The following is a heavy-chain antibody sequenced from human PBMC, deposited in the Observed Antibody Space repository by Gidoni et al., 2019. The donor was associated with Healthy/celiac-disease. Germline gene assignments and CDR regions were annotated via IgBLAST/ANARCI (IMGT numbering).Heavy chain of an antibody. Sequence: EVQLVESGGGLVQPGGSLRLSCAASGFTFSSYWMSWVRQAPGKGLEWVANIKQDGSEKYYVDSVKGRFTISRDNAKNSLYLQMNSLRAEDTAVYYCAREGYYDFWSDSHKKGYYYYGMDVWGQGTTVTVSS. CDR3: AREGYYDFWSDSHKKGYYYYGMDV. CDR1: GFTFSSYW. V-gene: IGHV3-7*01. CDR2: IKQDGSEK. D-gene: IGHD3-3*01. J-gene: IGHJ6*02.